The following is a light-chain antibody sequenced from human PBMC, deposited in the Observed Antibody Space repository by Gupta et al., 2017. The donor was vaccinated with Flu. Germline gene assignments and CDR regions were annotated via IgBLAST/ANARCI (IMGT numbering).Light chain of an antibody. CDR1: QSVLYTSTNKNY. V-gene: IGKV4-1*01. CDR3: QQDNTSLPT. Sequence: DLVLTQSPDSLAVSLGERATVHCKSSQSVLYTSTNKNYLAWYQQKPGQPPNLLIYWASTRGSGVPDRVSGSGSGTDFTLTISSLQAEDVAIYYCQQDNTSLPTFGQGTKVEIK. J-gene: IGKJ1*01. CDR2: WAS.